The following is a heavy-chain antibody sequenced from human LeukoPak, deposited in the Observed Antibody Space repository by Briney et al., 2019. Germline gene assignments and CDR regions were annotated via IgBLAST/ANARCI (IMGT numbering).Heavy chain of an antibody. V-gene: IGHV3-7*01. CDR2: TKPDGSAT. CDR3: ARYSSSSSVVA. Sequence: GGSLRLSCAASGFTFNDYWMSWVRQAPGKGLEWLANTKPDGSATHYVDSVKGRFTVSGDNAKNSLYLQVDSLRADDTAVYYCARYSSSSSVVALGQGALVTVSS. D-gene: IGHD6-13*01. J-gene: IGHJ5*02. CDR1: GFTFNDYW.